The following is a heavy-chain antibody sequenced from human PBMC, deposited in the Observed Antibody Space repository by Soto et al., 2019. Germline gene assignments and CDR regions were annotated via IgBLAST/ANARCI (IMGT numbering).Heavy chain of an antibody. CDR1: GAPITWGDYS. V-gene: IGHV4-30-2*01. J-gene: IGHJ6*02. D-gene: IGHD2-8*01. CDR2: IFHSGST. Sequence: PSETLSLTCAISGAPITWGDYSWNWIRQPPGKGLEWIGYIFHSGSTNYNPSLKSRVTISVDTSKNQFSLKLSSVTAADTAVYYCARAGIVLMVYAQGGMDVWGQGTTVTVSS. CDR3: ARAGIVLMVYAQGGMDV.